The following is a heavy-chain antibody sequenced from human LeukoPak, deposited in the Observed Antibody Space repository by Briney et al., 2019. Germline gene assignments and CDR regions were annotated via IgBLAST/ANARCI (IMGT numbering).Heavy chain of an antibody. Sequence: KSSETLSLTCTVSGGSISAYHWSWIRKPPGNGLEWIGYIYYSGSTNHNPSLKSRVTMSVDTSKNQFSLKLSSVTAADTAVYYCARARHGYSGYEVYYYYMDVWGKGTTVTVSS. CDR2: IYYSGST. CDR3: ARARHGYSGYEVYYYYMDV. J-gene: IGHJ6*03. D-gene: IGHD5-12*01. V-gene: IGHV4-59*12. CDR1: GGSISAYH.